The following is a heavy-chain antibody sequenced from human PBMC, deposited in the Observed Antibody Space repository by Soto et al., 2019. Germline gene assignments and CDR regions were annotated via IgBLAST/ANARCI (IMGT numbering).Heavy chain of an antibody. Sequence: SQTLSLTCAISEDSVSSNSATWNWIRQSPSRGLEWLGRTYYRSKWYNDYAVSVKSRITINPDTSKNQFSLKLTSVTAADTAGYYCACIFSGGYSYGFYYYGMDVWGQGTTVTVSS. CDR3: ACIFSGGYSYGFYYYGMDV. V-gene: IGHV6-1*01. D-gene: IGHD5-18*01. CDR2: TYYRSKWYN. J-gene: IGHJ6*02. CDR1: EDSVSSNSAT.